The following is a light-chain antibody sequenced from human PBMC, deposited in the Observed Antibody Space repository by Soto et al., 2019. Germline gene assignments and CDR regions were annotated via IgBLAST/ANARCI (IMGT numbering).Light chain of an antibody. CDR3: QQYNTYSRT. V-gene: IGKV3-11*01. CDR2: GAF. CDR1: PSVTNY. Sequence: EIVLTQSPATLSLSPGERATLSCRASPSVTNYLAWYQQKPGQPPRLLIYGAFNRAAGIPDRFSGSGSGTDFSLTISSLQPDDFATYYCQQYNTYSRTFGQGTKVDIK. J-gene: IGKJ1*01.